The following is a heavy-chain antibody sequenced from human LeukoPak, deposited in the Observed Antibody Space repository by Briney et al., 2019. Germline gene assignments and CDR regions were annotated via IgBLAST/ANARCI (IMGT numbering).Heavy chain of an antibody. CDR1: GYTFTSYY. CDR2: INPSGGST. D-gene: IGHD2-15*01. Sequence: ASVKVSCKASGYTFTSYYMHWVRQAPGQGLEWMGIINPSGGSTSYAQKFQGRVTMTRDTSTSTVYMELSGLRSEDTAIYYCARENNEYCSGGSCYHYDYWGQGTLVTVSS. CDR3: ARENNEYCSGGSCYHYDY. J-gene: IGHJ4*02. V-gene: IGHV1-46*01.